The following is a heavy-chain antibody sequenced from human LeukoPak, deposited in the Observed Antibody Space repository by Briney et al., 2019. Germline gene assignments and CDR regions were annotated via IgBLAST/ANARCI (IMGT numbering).Heavy chain of an antibody. J-gene: IGHJ6*03. CDR2: INPNSGGT. V-gene: IGHV1-2*02. CDR3: ARRSYYDFWSGYYTGMSYYYYYMDV. Sequence: ASVKVSCKASGYTFSGYYMHWVRQAPGQGLEWMGWINPNSGGTYYAQKFQGRVTMTRDTSISTAYMELSRLRSDDTAVYYCARRSYYDFWSGYYTGMSYYYYYMDVWGKGTTVTVSS. D-gene: IGHD3-3*01. CDR1: GYTFSGYY.